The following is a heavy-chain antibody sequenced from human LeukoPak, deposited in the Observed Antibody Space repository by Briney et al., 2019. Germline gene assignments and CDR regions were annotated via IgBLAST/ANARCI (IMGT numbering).Heavy chain of an antibody. V-gene: IGHV4-4*07. J-gene: IGHJ6*03. D-gene: IGHD3-16*01. CDR1: GGSISSYY. CDR2: IYTSGST. Sequence: SETLSLTCTVSGGSISSYYWSWIRQPAGKGLEWIGRIYTSGSTNYNPSLKSRVTMSVDTSKNQFSLKLSSVTAADTAVYYCARDNYVPYYYYYMDVWGKGTTVTISS. CDR3: ARDNYVPYYYYYMDV.